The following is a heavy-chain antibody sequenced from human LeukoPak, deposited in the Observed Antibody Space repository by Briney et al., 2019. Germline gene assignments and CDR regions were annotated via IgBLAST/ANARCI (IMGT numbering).Heavy chain of an antibody. J-gene: IGHJ6*02. CDR2: ISWNSGNI. V-gene: IGHV3-9*01. D-gene: IGHD4-17*01. CDR1: GFTFDDYA. Sequence: GGSLRLSCAASGFTFDDYAMHRVRQAPGKGLEWVSGISWNSGNIGYADFVKGRFTISRDNAKNSLYLKMNSLRDEDTALYYCTKSQYSTVTYYGLDVWGQGTTVTVS. CDR3: TKSQYSTVTYYGLDV.